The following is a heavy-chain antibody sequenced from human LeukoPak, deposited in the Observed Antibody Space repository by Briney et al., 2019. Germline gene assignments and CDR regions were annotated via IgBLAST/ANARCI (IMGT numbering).Heavy chain of an antibody. CDR1: GFTFSSYA. CDR3: ANPPTDRGY. V-gene: IGHV3-30-3*01. J-gene: IGHJ4*02. CDR2: ISYDGSNK. Sequence: QTGGSLRLSCAASGFTFSSYAMHWVRQAPGKGLEWVAVISYDGSNKYYADSVKGRFTISRDNSKNTLYLQMNSLRAEDTAVYYCANPPTDRGYWGQGTLVTVSS.